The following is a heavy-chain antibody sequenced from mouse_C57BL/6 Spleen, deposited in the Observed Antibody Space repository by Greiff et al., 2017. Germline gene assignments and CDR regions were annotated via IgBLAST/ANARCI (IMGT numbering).Heavy chain of an antibody. CDR1: GYTFTSYW. J-gene: IGHJ3*01. Sequence: QVQLQQPGAELVMPGASVKLSCKASGYTFTSYWMHWVKQRPGQGLEWIGEIDPSDSYTNYNQKFKGKSTLTVDKSSSTAYMQLSSLTSEDAAVYYCARGGYWGQGTLVTVSA. CDR3: ARGGY. CDR2: IDPSDSYT. V-gene: IGHV1-69*01.